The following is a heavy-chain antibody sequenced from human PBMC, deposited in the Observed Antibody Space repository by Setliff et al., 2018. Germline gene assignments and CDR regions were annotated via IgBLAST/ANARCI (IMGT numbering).Heavy chain of an antibody. J-gene: IGHJ4*02. D-gene: IGHD6-19*01. Sequence: GESLTISCKGSGYSFTSYCIGWVRQMPGKGLEWMGIIYPGDSDTRYSPSFQGQVTISADKSISTAYLQWSSLKASDTAMYYCARRPGYSSGPFDYWGQGTLVTVSS. V-gene: IGHV5-51*01. CDR1: GYSFTSYC. CDR3: ARRPGYSSGPFDY. CDR2: IYPGDSDT.